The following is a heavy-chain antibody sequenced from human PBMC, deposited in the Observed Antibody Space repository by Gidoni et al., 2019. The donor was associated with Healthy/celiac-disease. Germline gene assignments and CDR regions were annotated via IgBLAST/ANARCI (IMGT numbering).Heavy chain of an antibody. CDR2: IWYDGSNK. D-gene: IGHD3-10*01. CDR3: ARDRGTVTYGSGSYMTAYGMDV. CDR1: TFSSYG. V-gene: IGHV3-33*01. Sequence: TFSSYGMHWVRQAPGKGLEWVAVIWYDGSNKYYADSVKGRFTISRDNSKNTLYLQMNSLRAEDTAVYYCARDRGTVTYGSGSYMTAYGMDVWGQGTTVTVSS. J-gene: IGHJ6*02.